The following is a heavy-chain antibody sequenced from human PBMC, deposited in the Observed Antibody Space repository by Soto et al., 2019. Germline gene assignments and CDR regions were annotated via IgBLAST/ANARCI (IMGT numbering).Heavy chain of an antibody. CDR3: ARDPSSSSVSDAFDI. D-gene: IGHD6-6*01. CDR2: IIPIFGTA. V-gene: IGHV1-69*13. CDR1: GGTFSSYA. Sequence: SVKVSCKASGGTFSSYAISWVRQAPGQGLEWMGGIIPIFGTANYAQKFQGRVTITAGESTSTAYMELSSLRSEDTAVYYCARDPSSSSVSDAFDIWGQGTMVTVSS. J-gene: IGHJ3*02.